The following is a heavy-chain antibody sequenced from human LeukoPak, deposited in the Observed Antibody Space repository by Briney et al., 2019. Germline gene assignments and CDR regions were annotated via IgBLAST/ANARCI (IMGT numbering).Heavy chain of an antibody. V-gene: IGHV1-8*01. CDR3: ARGLGDYNTDWFPVSGY. J-gene: IGHJ4*02. D-gene: IGHD3-9*01. CDR1: RYAFTTHD. CDR2: MNPGSGDT. Sequence: ASVKVSCKASRYAFTTHDLTWVRQAPGQGLEWMGWMNPGSGDTAYAQKFQGRVTMTRDTSMSTAYMELNSLGSEDTAIYYCARGLGDYNTDWFPVSGYWGQGTPVTVSS.